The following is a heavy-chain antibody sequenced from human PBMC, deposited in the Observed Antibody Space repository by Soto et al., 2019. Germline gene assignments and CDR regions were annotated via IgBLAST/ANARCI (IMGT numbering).Heavy chain of an antibody. CDR2: IYYRGGT. V-gene: IGHV4-61*01. Sequence: QVQLQESGPGLVKPSETLSLTCSVSGDSISSGTYYWSWIRQSPGKELEWIGYIYYRGGTNHNPSLKSRVTISLETSKNQFSLNLSSVTAADTAVYYCARDLRDSSAYALWGQGILVTVSS. CDR1: GDSISSGTYY. J-gene: IGHJ4*02. D-gene: IGHD3-22*01. CDR3: ARDLRDSSAYAL.